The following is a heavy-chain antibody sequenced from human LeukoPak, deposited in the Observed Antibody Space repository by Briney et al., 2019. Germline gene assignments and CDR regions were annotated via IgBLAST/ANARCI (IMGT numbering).Heavy chain of an antibody. J-gene: IGHJ4*02. CDR2: IFSSGII. CDR3: AREVRRFGELLSDY. Sequence: KPSETLSLTCNVSGASISSDFWSWIRQPAGKGLEWVGRIFSSGIINYNPSLKSRVTISVDTSKNQFSLKLSSVTAADTAVYYCAREVRRFGELLSDYWGQGTLVTVSS. D-gene: IGHD3-10*01. CDR1: GASISSDF. V-gene: IGHV4-4*07.